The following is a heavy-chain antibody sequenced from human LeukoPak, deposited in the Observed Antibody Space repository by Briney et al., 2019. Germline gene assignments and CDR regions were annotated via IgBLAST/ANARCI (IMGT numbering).Heavy chain of an antibody. V-gene: IGHV4-38-2*02. D-gene: IGHD3-10*01. Sequence: SETLSLTCSVSGYSISSGYYWGWIRQPPGKGLEWIGSIYHSGSTYYNPSLKSRVTISVDTPKNQFSLKLSSVTAANTAVYFCAREPFITMVRGVIIDYWGQGTLVTVSS. CDR2: IYHSGST. J-gene: IGHJ4*02. CDR3: AREPFITMVRGVIIDY. CDR1: GYSISSGYY.